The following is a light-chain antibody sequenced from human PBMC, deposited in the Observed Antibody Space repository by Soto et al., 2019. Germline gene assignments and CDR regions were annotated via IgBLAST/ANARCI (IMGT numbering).Light chain of an antibody. J-gene: IGKJ5*01. CDR1: QSLNSQ. V-gene: IGKV3D-15*01. Sequence: EIVLTQSPGTLSLSPGERDTLSCRASQSLNSQLAWYQQKPGQAPKLLIYGVSSRATGVPARFSGSGSGTEFALTISSLQSEDSAVYYCQQYYTWPITFGQGTRLEIK. CDR2: GVS. CDR3: QQYYTWPIT.